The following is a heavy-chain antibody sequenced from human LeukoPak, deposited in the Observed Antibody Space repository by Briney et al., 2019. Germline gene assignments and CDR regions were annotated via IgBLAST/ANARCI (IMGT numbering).Heavy chain of an antibody. CDR3: ARNRGVDY. CDR2: IKQDGSEK. J-gene: IGHJ4*02. CDR1: GFTFSSYW. D-gene: IGHD2/OR15-2a*01. Sequence: PGGSLRLSCAASGFTFSSYWMHWVRQAPGKGLEWVANIKQDGSEKYYVDSVKGRFTISRDITKNSVYLQMNSLRVEDTAVYYCARNRGVDYWGQGTLVTVSS. V-gene: IGHV3-7*05.